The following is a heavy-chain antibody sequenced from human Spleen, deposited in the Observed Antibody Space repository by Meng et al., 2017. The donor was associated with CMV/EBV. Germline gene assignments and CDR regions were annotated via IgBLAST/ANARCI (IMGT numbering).Heavy chain of an antibody. CDR1: GLTFSNYA. CDR2: VSGSGSGT. V-gene: IGHV3-23*01. Sequence: GESLKISCAASGLTFSNYAMTWVRQAPGKGLEWVSAVSGSGSGTYYADSVKGRFIISRDNSKNTLYLQMNSLRAEDTAVYYCAREIEPSDSYYYYYGMDVWGQGTTVTVSS. CDR3: AREIEPSDSYYYYYGMDV. D-gene: IGHD1-14*01. J-gene: IGHJ6*02.